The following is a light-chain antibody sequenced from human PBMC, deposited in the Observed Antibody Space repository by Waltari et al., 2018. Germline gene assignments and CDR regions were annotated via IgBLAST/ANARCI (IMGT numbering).Light chain of an antibody. CDR1: SSQLAVSYF. V-gene: IGLV2-8*01. J-gene: IGLJ1*01. Sequence: SALTQPPSPAGSPGTAVTISCTDTSSQLAVSYFFYWYQQNPGKAPKLMIYEVSKRPSGVPDRFSGSKSGNTASLTVSGLQAEDEADYYCSSYAGSNNYVFGTGTKVTVL. CDR3: SSYAGSNNYV. CDR2: EVS.